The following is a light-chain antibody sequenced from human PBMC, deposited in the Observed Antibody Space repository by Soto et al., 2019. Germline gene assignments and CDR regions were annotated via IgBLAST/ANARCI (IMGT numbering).Light chain of an antibody. V-gene: IGKV3-15*01. J-gene: IGKJ1*01. CDR3: QQYNHWPRT. CDR2: GAS. CDR1: QSVSSD. Sequence: ELVLTQSPGTLSLSPGARATLSCRASQSVSSDLAWYHQKPGQAPRLLIYGASTRATGIPARFSVSVSGTEGTITINSLQSEDGEVYDGQQYNHWPRTFGQGTKVDIK.